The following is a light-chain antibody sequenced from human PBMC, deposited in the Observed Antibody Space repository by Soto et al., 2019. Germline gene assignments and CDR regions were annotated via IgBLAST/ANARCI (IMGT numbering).Light chain of an antibody. Sequence: DIQMTQSPSSVSASVGDRVTITCRASQDINNWLAWYQQKPGRAPKLLIYAASSLQSGVPSRFSGSRSGTDFTLTISSLQPEDFATYYCQQANSFSLLTFGGETKVEIK. CDR1: QDINNW. CDR3: QQANSFSLLT. V-gene: IGKV1-12*01. CDR2: AAS. J-gene: IGKJ4*01.